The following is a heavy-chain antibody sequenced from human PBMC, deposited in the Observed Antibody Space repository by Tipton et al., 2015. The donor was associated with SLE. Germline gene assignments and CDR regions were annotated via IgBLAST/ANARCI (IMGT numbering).Heavy chain of an antibody. CDR1: GGSVSSGSYY. CDR2: IYYSGST. CDR3: VRLRSKVLIDY. V-gene: IGHV4-39*07. J-gene: IGHJ4*02. Sequence: TLSLTCTVSGGSVSSGSYYWDWIRQPPGKGPEWIGTIYYSGSTYYYPSLKSRITISVDTSKNQFSLEVRSVTAADTAVYYCVRLRSKVLIDYWGQGTLVTVSS. D-gene: IGHD2-8*01.